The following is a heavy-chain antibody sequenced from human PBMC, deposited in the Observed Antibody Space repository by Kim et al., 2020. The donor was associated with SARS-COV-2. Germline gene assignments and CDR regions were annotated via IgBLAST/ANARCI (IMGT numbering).Heavy chain of an antibody. CDR2: IIPILGIA. V-gene: IGHV1-69*04. D-gene: IGHD6-13*01. Sequence: SVKVSCKASGGTFSSYAISWVRQAPGQGLEWMGRIIPILGIANYAQKFQGRVTITADKSTSTAYMELSSLRSEDTAVYYCARETSIAAAGEEYYFDYWGQGTLVTVSS. J-gene: IGHJ4*02. CDR3: ARETSIAAAGEEYYFDY. CDR1: GGTFSSYA.